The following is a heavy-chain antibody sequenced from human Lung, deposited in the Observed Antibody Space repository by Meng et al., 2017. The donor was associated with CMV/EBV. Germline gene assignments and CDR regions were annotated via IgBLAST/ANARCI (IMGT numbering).Heavy chain of an antibody. CDR1: GYTFTGYY. D-gene: IGHD2-15*01. Sequence: SVXVSXXASGYTFTGYYMHWVRQAPGQGLEWMGWINPNSGGTNYAQKFQGRVTMTRDTSISTAYMELSRLRSDDTAVYYCARRVGGPDAVDIWGQRTMVXVSS. CDR2: INPNSGGT. J-gene: IGHJ3*02. V-gene: IGHV1-2*02. CDR3: ARRVGGPDAVDI.